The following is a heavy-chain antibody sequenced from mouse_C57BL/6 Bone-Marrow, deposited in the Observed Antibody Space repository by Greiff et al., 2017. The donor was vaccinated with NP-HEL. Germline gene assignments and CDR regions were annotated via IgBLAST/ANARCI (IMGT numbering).Heavy chain of an antibody. J-gene: IGHJ3*01. D-gene: IGHD1-1*01. V-gene: IGHV1-52*01. Sequence: QVQLQQPGAELVRPGSSVKLSCKASGYTFTSYWMHWVKQRPIQGLEWIGNIDPSDSETHYNQKFKDKATLTVDKSSSTAYMQLSSLTSEDSAVYYCARDGGTTVVPFAYGGQGTLVTVSA. CDR3: ARDGGTTVVPFAY. CDR1: GYTFTSYW. CDR2: IDPSDSET.